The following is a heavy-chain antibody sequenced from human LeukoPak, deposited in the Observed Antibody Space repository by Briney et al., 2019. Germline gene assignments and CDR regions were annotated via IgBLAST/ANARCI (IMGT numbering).Heavy chain of an antibody. D-gene: IGHD5-12*01. Sequence: SETLSLTCTVSGGSISSYYWSWIRQPAGKRLEWIGRIYTSGRTNYNPSLKRRVTIPVDTSKNQFSLKLRSVTSADTAGYYCTRANGYDPFDYSGQGTLVTVSS. CDR1: GGSISSYY. CDR3: TRANGYDPFDY. J-gene: IGHJ4*02. V-gene: IGHV4-4*07. CDR2: IYTSGRT.